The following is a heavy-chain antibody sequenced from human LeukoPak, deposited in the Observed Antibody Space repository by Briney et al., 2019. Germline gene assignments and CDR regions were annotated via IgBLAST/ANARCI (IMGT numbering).Heavy chain of an antibody. CDR3: ARDGNDSSGYYYNRWFDP. CDR2: IYYSGST. Sequence: PXXTLSLTCTVSGGSISSSSYSWGWIRQPPGKGLEWIGSIYYSGSTYYNPSLKSRVTISVDTSKNQFSLKLSSVTAADTAVYYCARDGNDSSGYYYNRWFDPWGQGTLVTVSS. D-gene: IGHD3-22*01. V-gene: IGHV4-39*07. J-gene: IGHJ5*02. CDR1: GGSISSSSYS.